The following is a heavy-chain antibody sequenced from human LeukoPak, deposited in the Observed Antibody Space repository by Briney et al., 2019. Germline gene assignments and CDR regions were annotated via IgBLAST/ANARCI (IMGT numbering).Heavy chain of an antibody. J-gene: IGHJ4*02. CDR2: IKLDGSEK. Sequence: PGGSLRLSCVGSGFTFRYYWMSWVRQAPGKGLEWVANIKLDGSEKYYVDSVKGRFTISRDNTKNSVYLQMNSLRAEDTALYYCARETTVTSGYYPRTDLDYWGQGTLVTVSS. D-gene: IGHD3-22*01. CDR1: GFTFRYYW. V-gene: IGHV3-7*01. CDR3: ARETTVTSGYYPRTDLDY.